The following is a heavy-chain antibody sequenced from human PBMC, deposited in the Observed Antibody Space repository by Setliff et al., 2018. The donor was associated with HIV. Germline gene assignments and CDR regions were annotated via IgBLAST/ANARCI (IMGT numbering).Heavy chain of an antibody. J-gene: IGHJ4*02. CDR2: IYYRGSA. V-gene: IGHV4-28*03. CDR3: ARARGPPLPVLDF. D-gene: IGHD3-10*01. Sequence: RDPPGKGLEWIGVIYYRGSAYYNLSLQSRVTLSVDTSKNSFSLHLTSVTAADTAVYFCARARGPPLPVLDFWGPGTLVTVSS.